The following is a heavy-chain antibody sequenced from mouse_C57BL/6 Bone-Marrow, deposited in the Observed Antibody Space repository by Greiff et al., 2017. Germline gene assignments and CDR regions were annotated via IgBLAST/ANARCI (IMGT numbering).Heavy chain of an antibody. CDR1: GFTFNTYA. CDR2: IRSKSSNYAT. J-gene: IGHJ3*01. Sequence: EVHLVESGGGLVQPKGSLTLSCAASGFTFNTYAMHWVRQAPGTGLEWVARIRSKSSNYATYYAESVKDRFTISRDDSQSMLYLQMNNLKTEDTAMYYCVREGAWFAYWGQGTLVTGAA. CDR3: VREGAWFAY. V-gene: IGHV10-3*01.